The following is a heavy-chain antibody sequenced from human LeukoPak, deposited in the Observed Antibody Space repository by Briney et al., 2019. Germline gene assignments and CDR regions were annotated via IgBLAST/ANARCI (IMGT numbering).Heavy chain of an antibody. Sequence: SETLSLTCAVYGGSFSGYYWSWIRQPPGKGLEWIGEINHSGSTNYNPSLKSRVTISVDTSKNQFSLKLSSVTAADTAVYYCARDGYSGSSLFDFWGQGTLVTVSS. CDR1: GGSFSGYY. CDR2: INHSGST. CDR3: ARDGYSGSSLFDF. V-gene: IGHV4-34*01. D-gene: IGHD1-26*01. J-gene: IGHJ4*02.